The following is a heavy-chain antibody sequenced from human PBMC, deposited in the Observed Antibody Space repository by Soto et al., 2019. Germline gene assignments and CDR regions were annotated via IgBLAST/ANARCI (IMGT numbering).Heavy chain of an antibody. V-gene: IGHV1-18*01. CDR2: ISAYNGNT. CDR1: GYTFTSYG. J-gene: IGHJ6*03. D-gene: IGHD4-17*01. Sequence: ASVKVSCKASGYTFTSYGISWVRQAPGQGLEWMGWISAYNGNTNYAQKLQGRVTMTTDTSTSTAYMELRSLRSDDTAVYYCARDRLRNRDYHYYMDVWGKGTTVTVSS. CDR3: ARDRLRNRDYHYYMDV.